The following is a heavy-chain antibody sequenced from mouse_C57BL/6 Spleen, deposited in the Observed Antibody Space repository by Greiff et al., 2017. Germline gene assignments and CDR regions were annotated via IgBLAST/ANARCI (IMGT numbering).Heavy chain of an antibody. Sequence: DVQLVESGGGLVQPKGSLKLSCAASGFSFNTSAMNWVRQAPGTGLEWVARIRSKSNNYATYYADSVKDRFTISRDDSESMLYLQMNNLKTEDTAMYYCVRHDYYYPFDYWGQGTTLTVSS. CDR1: GFSFNTSA. V-gene: IGHV10-1*01. D-gene: IGHD1-1*01. CDR2: IRSKSNNYAT. J-gene: IGHJ2*01. CDR3: VRHDYYYPFDY.